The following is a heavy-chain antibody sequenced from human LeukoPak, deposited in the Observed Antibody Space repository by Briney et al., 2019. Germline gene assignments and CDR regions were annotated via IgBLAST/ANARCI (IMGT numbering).Heavy chain of an antibody. D-gene: IGHD5-18*01. CDR2: INHSGST. Sequence: SETLSLTSAVYGGSFSGYYWSWIRQPPGKGLEWIGEINHSGSTNYNPSLKSRVTISVDTSKNQFSLKLSSVTAADTAVYYCARNVDTAMVIHHNWFDPWGQGTLVTVSS. CDR1: GGSFSGYY. V-gene: IGHV4-34*01. CDR3: ARNVDTAMVIHHNWFDP. J-gene: IGHJ5*02.